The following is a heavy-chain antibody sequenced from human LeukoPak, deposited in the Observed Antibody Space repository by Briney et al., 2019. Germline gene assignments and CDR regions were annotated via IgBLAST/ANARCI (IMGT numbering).Heavy chain of an antibody. V-gene: IGHV1-18*04. J-gene: IGHJ6*02. CDR3: ARDSSPTVNSYYYGMDV. CDR2: ISAYNGNT. CDR1: GYTFTSYG. Sequence: GASVKVSCKASGYTFTSYGISWVRQAPGQGLEWMGWISAYNGNTNYAQKLQGRVTMTTDTSTSTAYMELRSLRSEDTAVYYCARDSSPTVNSYYYGMDVWGQGTTVTVSS. D-gene: IGHD4-17*01.